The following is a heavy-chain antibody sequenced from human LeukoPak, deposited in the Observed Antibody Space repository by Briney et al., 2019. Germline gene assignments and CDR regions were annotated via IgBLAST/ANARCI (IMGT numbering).Heavy chain of an antibody. V-gene: IGHV1-69*06. Sequence: SVKVSCKASGYTFTGYYMHWVRQAPGQGLEWMGGIIPIFGTANYAQKFQGRVTITADKSTSTAYMELSSLRSEDTAVYYCARGLDFYYGSGSYQGDAFDIWGQGTMVTVSS. D-gene: IGHD3-10*01. CDR1: GYTFTGYY. J-gene: IGHJ3*02. CDR3: ARGLDFYYGSGSYQGDAFDI. CDR2: IIPIFGTA.